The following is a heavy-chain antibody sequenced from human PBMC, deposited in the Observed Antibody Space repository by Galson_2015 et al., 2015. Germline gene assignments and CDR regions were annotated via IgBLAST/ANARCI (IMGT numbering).Heavy chain of an antibody. CDR3: AKDLLTPDH. CDR1: GFTFSSHA. D-gene: IGHD1-14*01. J-gene: IGHJ5*02. V-gene: IGHV3-23*01. CDR2: VSATGGST. Sequence: SLRLSCAVSGFTFSSHAMSWVRQATGKGLEWVSAVSATGGSTYYADSVKGRFTISRDNSKNTVYLQMNSLGGEDTAVYYCAKDLLTPDHWGQGTLVTVSS.